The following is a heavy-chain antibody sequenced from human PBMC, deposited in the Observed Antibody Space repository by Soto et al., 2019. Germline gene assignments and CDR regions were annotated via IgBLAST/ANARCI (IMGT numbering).Heavy chain of an antibody. CDR2: IKSDGIST. D-gene: IGHD1-20*01. V-gene: IGHV3-74*01. CDR1: GFMFSSYW. Sequence: EVQLVESGGGLVQPGGSLRLSCEASGFMFSSYWMHWVRQAPGKGLVWVSRIKSDGISTGYANSVKGRFTISRDNAKNTLYLQMSSLRADDTAVYYCGREGIIGPVDSWGQGTLVTVSS. CDR3: GREGIIGPVDS. J-gene: IGHJ5*01.